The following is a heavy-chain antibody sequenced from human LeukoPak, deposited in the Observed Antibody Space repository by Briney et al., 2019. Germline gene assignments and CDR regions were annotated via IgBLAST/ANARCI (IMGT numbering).Heavy chain of an antibody. CDR1: GYTFTSYD. V-gene: IGHV1-8*03. CDR3: ARLGYCSGRDCPTSYYNWFDP. CDR2: MNPNSGNT. Sequence: VASVKVSCKASGYTFTSYDINWVRQATGQGLEWMGWMNPNSGNTGYAQKFQGRVTITRNTSISTAYMELSSLRSDDTAVYFCARLGYCSGRDCPTSYYNWFDPWGQGTLVTVSS. D-gene: IGHD2-15*01. J-gene: IGHJ5*02.